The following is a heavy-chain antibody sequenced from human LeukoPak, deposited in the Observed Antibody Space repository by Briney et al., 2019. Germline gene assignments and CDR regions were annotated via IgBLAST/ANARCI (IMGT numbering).Heavy chain of an antibody. D-gene: IGHD3-22*01. CDR1: GFTLSASA. Sequence: GGSLRLSCAASGFTLSASALHWVRQAAGKGLEWVGPIISKANSYATAYAASVTGRFTIPRDDSKYTAYQQMNSLKTEDKAVYYCTRHGGRDYYDSSEDAFDIWGQGTMVIVSS. J-gene: IGHJ3*02. CDR3: TRHGGRDYYDSSEDAFDI. V-gene: IGHV3-73*01. CDR2: IISKANSYAT.